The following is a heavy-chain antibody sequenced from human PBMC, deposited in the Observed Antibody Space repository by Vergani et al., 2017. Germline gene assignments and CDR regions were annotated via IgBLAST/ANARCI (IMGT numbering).Heavy chain of an antibody. J-gene: IGHJ6*02. D-gene: IGHD1-1*01. CDR3: AKNPGISTTRHYYAMDV. V-gene: IGHV3-11*04. CDR2: ISPGASTV. Sequence: LEESRGGSVKPGGSLRLSCAASGFKFSDHYMSWIRQAPGKGLEWVSHISPGASTVSYTDSVTGRFTVSRDNGNNSLTLDMTTLRVEDTAVYYCAKNPGISTTRHYYAMDVWGQGTTVTVSS. CDR1: GFKFSDHY.